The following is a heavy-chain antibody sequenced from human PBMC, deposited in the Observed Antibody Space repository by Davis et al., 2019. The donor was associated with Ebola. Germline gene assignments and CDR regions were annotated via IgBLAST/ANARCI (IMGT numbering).Heavy chain of an antibody. J-gene: IGHJ5*02. CDR3: ARGKGRPYYDFWSGYLPFDP. Sequence: GGSLRLSCAASGFTFSSYGLHWVRQAPGKGLEWVAVIWYDGSNKDYADSVKGRFTISRDNTKNTLYLQMNSLRAEDTAVYYCARGKGRPYYDFWSGYLPFDPWGQGTLVTVSS. D-gene: IGHD3-3*01. V-gene: IGHV3-33*01. CDR2: IWYDGSNK. CDR1: GFTFSSYG.